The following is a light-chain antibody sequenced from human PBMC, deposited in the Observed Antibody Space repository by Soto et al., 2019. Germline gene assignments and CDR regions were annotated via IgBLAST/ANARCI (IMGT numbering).Light chain of an antibody. Sequence: QSVLTQPPSVSGAPGQRVTISCTGSSSNIGAGYDVNWYQQLPGTAPKLLTYGNNNRPSGVPGRFSGSKSGTSASLAITGLQAEDEADYYCQSYDRSLSGKVVFGGGTKLTVL. J-gene: IGLJ2*01. CDR2: GNN. V-gene: IGLV1-40*01. CDR1: SSNIGAGYD. CDR3: QSYDRSLSGKVV.